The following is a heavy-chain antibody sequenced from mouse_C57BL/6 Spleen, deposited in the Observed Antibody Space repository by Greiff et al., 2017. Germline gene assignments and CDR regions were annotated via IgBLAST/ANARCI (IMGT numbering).Heavy chain of an antibody. CDR1: GFTFSSYG. Sequence: EVKLVESGGDLVKPGGSLKLSCAASGFTFSSYGMSWVRQTPDKRLEWVATISSGGSYTYYPDSVKGRFTISRDNAKNTLYLQMSSLKSEDTAMYYCARQRGYDVDAMDYWGQGTSVTVSS. CDR3: ARQRGYDVDAMDY. V-gene: IGHV5-6*02. CDR2: ISSGGSYT. D-gene: IGHD2-2*01. J-gene: IGHJ4*01.